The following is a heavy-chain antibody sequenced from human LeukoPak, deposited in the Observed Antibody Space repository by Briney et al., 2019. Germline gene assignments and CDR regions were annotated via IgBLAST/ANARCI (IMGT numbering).Heavy chain of an antibody. CDR2: IYTSGTI. CDR3: ARQVGLLWFGSVTPDAFDI. Sequence: PSETLSLTCTVSGGSVSSANYYWSWIRQPAGEGLEWIGRIYTSGTINYNPSLKSRVTISLDTSKNQFSLKLSSVTAADTAVYYCARQVGLLWFGSVTPDAFDIWGQGTMVTVSS. J-gene: IGHJ3*02. V-gene: IGHV4-61*02. CDR1: GGSVSSANYY. D-gene: IGHD3-10*01.